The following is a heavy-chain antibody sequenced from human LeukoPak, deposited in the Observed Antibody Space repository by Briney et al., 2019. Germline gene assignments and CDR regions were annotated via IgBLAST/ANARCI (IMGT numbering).Heavy chain of an antibody. J-gene: IGHJ4*02. CDR1: GFTFSSYA. Sequence: GGSLRLSCAASGFTFSSYAMSWVRQAPGKGLGWVSAISGSGGSTYYADSVKGRFTISRDNSKNTLYLQMNSLRAEDTAVYYCARDSHGDSFDYWGQGTLVTVSS. D-gene: IGHD4-17*01. CDR3: ARDSHGDSFDY. V-gene: IGHV3-23*01. CDR2: ISGSGGST.